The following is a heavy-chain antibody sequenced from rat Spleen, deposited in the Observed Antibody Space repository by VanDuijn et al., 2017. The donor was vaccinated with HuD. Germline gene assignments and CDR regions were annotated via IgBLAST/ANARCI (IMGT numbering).Heavy chain of an antibody. CDR1: GFSLTSYT. Sequence: QVQLKESGPGLVQPSQTLSLTCPVSGFSLTSYTVSWVRQPPGKGLEWIAAISSGGSTYYNSALKSRLSISRDTSKSQVFLKMNSLQTEDTAMYFCARLGADYWGQGVMVTVSS. CDR2: ISSGGST. CDR3: ARLGADY. J-gene: IGHJ2*01. D-gene: IGHD5-1*01. V-gene: IGHV2-6*01.